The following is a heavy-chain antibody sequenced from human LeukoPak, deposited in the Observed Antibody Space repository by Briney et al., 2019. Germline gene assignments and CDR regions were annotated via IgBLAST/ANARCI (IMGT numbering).Heavy chain of an antibody. J-gene: IGHJ4*02. CDR3: ARAAAPGAGFDY. CDR1: GFTVSSNY. CDR2: IYSGGST. D-gene: IGHD2-15*01. Sequence: GGSLRLSCAASGFTVSSNYMSWVRQAPGKGLEWVSVIYSGGSTYYADSVKGRFTTSRDNSKNTLYLQMNSLRAEDTAVYYCARAAAPGAGFDYWGQGTLVTVSS. V-gene: IGHV3-53*01.